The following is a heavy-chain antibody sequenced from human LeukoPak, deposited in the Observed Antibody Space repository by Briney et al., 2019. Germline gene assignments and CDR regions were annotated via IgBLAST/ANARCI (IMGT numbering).Heavy chain of an antibody. J-gene: IGHJ4*02. CDR1: GFTVSSNY. Sequence: GGSLRLSCAASGFTVSSNYMSWVRQAPGKGLEWVSVIYSGGSTYYADSVKGRFTISRDNSKNTLYLQMNSLRAEDTAVYYCAREVQSGVFDYWGQGTLVTVSS. CDR2: IYSGGST. V-gene: IGHV3-53*01. CDR3: AREVQSGVFDY. D-gene: IGHD1-26*01.